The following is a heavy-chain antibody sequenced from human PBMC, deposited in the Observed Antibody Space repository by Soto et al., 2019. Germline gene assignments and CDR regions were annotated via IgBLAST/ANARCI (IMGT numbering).Heavy chain of an antibody. Sequence: PSETLSLTCTVSGGSISSYYWSWIRQPPGKGLEWIGYIYYSGSTNYNPSLKSRVTISVDTSKNQFSLKLSSVTAADTAVYYCARSRLITMVRGALSWFDPWGQGTLVTVSS. CDR1: GGSISSYY. D-gene: IGHD3-10*01. V-gene: IGHV4-59*08. J-gene: IGHJ5*02. CDR3: ARSRLITMVRGALSWFDP. CDR2: IYYSGST.